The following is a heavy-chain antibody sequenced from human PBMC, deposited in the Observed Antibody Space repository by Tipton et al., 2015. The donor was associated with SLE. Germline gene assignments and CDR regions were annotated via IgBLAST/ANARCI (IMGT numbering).Heavy chain of an antibody. CDR1: GFTFSSYW. Sequence: SLRLSCAASGFTFSSYWMSWVRQAPGKGLEWVSVIYSGGSTYYADSVKGRFTISRDNSKNTLYLQMNSLRAEDTAVYYCARVIPYYYGSGPLDYWGQGTLVTVTS. V-gene: IGHV3-53*01. CDR3: ARVIPYYYGSGPLDY. CDR2: IYSGGST. J-gene: IGHJ4*02. D-gene: IGHD3-10*01.